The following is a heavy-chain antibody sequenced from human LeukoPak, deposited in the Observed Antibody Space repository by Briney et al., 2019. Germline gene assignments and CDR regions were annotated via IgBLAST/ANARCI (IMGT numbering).Heavy chain of an antibody. CDR3: GRALGSYFDY. Sequence: KTGGSLRLSCAASGFTFSSYSMNWVRQAPGKGLEWVSSISSSSSYIYYADSVKGRFTISRDNAKNSLYLQMNSLRVEDTALYYCGRALGSYFDYWGQGTLVTVSS. CDR2: ISSSSSYI. V-gene: IGHV3-21*01. CDR1: GFTFSSYS. J-gene: IGHJ4*02. D-gene: IGHD1-26*01.